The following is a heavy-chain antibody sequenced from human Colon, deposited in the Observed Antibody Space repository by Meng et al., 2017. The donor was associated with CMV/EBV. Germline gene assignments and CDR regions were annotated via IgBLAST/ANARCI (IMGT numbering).Heavy chain of an antibody. V-gene: IGHV1-69*05. J-gene: IGHJ3*02. CDR1: GGTFSSYA. D-gene: IGHD5-18*01. CDR2: IIPIFGTA. Sequence: SVKVSCKASGGTFSSYAISWVRQAPGQGLEWMGGIIPIFGTANYAQKFQGRVTITTDESTSTAYMELSSLRSEDTAVYYCARQIQLGHRTDAFDIWGQGTMVTVSS. CDR3: ARQIQLGHRTDAFDI.